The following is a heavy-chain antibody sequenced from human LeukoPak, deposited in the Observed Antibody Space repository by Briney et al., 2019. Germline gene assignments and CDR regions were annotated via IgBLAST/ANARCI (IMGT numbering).Heavy chain of an antibody. J-gene: IGHJ4*02. CDR2: IIPILGIA. D-gene: IGHD3-10*01. V-gene: IGHV1-69*04. CDR1: GGTFISYA. Sequence: ASVKVSCKASGGTFISYAISWVRQAPGQGREWRGRIIPILGIANYAQKFQGRVTITADKSTSTAYMELSSLRSEDTAVYYCARGDYYGSGSYYFDYWGQGTLVTVSS. CDR3: ARGDYYGSGSYYFDY.